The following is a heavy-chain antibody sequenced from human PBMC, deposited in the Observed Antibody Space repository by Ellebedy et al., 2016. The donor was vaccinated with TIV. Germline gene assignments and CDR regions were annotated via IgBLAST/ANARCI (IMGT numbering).Heavy chain of an antibody. Sequence: GESLKISCAASGFTVSGNYMGWVRQAPGKGLEWVSVSYGGDSTYYVDSVKGRFTHSRDNSKNTLYLQMNRLRVEDTAVYYGAAVQYWEAVFDMWGQGTMVTVSS. V-gene: IGHV3-53*01. J-gene: IGHJ3*02. CDR3: AAVQYWEAVFDM. D-gene: IGHD2-8*02. CDR1: GFTVSGNY. CDR2: SYGGDST.